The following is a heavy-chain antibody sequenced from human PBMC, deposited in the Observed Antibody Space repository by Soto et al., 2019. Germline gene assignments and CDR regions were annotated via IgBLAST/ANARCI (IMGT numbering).Heavy chain of an antibody. J-gene: IGHJ6*02. CDR2: ISSSSSTI. V-gene: IGHV3-48*02. Sequence: EVQLVESGGGLVQPGGSLRLSSAASGFTFSSYGMNWVPRAPGKGLEWVSSISSSSSTIYYADTVKGRFTISRDNAKNSLYLQMNSLRDEDTAVYYCARGPGRATYSSGWEYYYYYGMDVWGQGTTVTVSS. CDR1: GFTFSSYG. D-gene: IGHD6-19*01. CDR3: ARGPGRATYSSGWEYYYYYGMDV.